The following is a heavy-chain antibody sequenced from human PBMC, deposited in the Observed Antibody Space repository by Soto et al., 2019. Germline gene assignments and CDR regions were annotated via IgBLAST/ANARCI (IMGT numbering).Heavy chain of an antibody. V-gene: IGHV3-64*01. CDR2: ITSNGGNT. Sequence: EVQLVESGGGLVQPGGSLRLSCAASGFTFSSYAMHWVRQAPGKGLEYVSVITSNGGNTDYASCVKGRFTISRDNSKNTLYLQMGSLRAEDMAVYYCARRIPFGYGMDVWGQGTTVTVSS. CDR3: ARRIPFGYGMDV. CDR1: GFTFSSYA. D-gene: IGHD2-21*01. J-gene: IGHJ6*02.